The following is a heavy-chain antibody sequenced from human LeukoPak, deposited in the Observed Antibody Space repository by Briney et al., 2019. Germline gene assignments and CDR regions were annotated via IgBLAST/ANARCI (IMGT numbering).Heavy chain of an antibody. Sequence: MAGGSLRLSCAASGFFFTSYSMNWVRQAPGKGLEWVSSISSSSSYIYYADSVKGRFTISRDNAKNSLYLQMNSLRAEDTAVYYCAGERYYYDSSGWLRRGIGILIDYWGQGTLVTVSS. CDR3: AGERYYYDSSGWLRRGIGILIDY. J-gene: IGHJ4*02. V-gene: IGHV3-21*01. CDR1: GFFFTSYS. D-gene: IGHD3-22*01. CDR2: ISSSSSYI.